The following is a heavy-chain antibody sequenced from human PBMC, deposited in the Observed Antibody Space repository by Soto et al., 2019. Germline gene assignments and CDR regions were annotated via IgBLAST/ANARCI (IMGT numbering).Heavy chain of an antibody. D-gene: IGHD2-8*01. CDR1: VFTFSKYW. V-gene: IGHV3-74*01. Sequence: EVQLVESGGGLVQPGKALRLSCAASVFTFSKYWMHWVRQAPGKGPVWVSYISGDGTTTDYADSVKGRFTISRDNAKNTLYLHMDSLRDEDTAVYYCAIQDCTNDVCLEAAVTVGGALEYWGQGAQVTVTS. CDR3: AIQDCTNDVCLEAAVTVGGALEY. CDR2: ISGDGTTT. J-gene: IGHJ4*02.